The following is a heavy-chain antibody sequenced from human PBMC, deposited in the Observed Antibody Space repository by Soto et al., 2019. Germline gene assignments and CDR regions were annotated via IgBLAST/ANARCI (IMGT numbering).Heavy chain of an antibody. J-gene: IGHJ4*02. CDR2: ISGGSD. D-gene: IGHD3-10*01. CDR3: AKATGNSWFDLFDS. V-gene: IGHV3-23*01. Sequence: EVQLLESGGDLVQPGGSLRLSCVSSGLIFSRYVMSWVRQAPGKGLEWISTISGGSDDYADSVKGRFAIARDDSRNTLYLQMNSLRAEDTAIYYCAKATGNSWFDLFDSWGQGTRVTVS. CDR1: GLIFSRYV.